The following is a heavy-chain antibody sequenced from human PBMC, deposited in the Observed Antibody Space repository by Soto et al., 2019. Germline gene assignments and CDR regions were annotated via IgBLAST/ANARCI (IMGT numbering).Heavy chain of an antibody. CDR2: IHTDGNT. V-gene: IGHV3-66*01. Sequence: GGSLRLSCAASGFTVSANHMSWVRQAPGEGLEWVSLIHTDGNTYYADSVKGRFTISRDNSKNTLSLQMNSLRVEDTAVYYCARDLQMSPFAIRGQGTMVTVSS. D-gene: IGHD3-3*01. J-gene: IGHJ3*01. CDR1: GFTVSANH. CDR3: ARDLQMSPFAI.